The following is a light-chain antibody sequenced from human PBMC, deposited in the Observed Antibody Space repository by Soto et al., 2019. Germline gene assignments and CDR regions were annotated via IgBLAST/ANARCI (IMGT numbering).Light chain of an antibody. CDR1: ERISSNF. V-gene: IGKV3-20*01. CDR2: GAS. CDR3: QQYGTSPFS. Sequence: VLTQSPDTLSLSPGERATLSCRASERISSNFLAWYQQRPGRAPRLLIYGASTRASGIPDRFSGSGSGTDFAVNISRLEPADFAVFYCQQYGTSPFSFGPGTTVEIK. J-gene: IGKJ3*01.